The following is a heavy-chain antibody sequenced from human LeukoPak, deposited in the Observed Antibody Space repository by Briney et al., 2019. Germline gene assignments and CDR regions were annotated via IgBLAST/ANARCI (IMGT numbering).Heavy chain of an antibody. D-gene: IGHD3-3*02. Sequence: PGRSLRLSCAASGFTFSSYGMYWVRQAPGKGLEWVAVISYDGSNKYYADSVKGRFTISRDNSKNTLYLQMNSLRAEDTAVYYCARPLPPSHFWSGPRRHDAFDIWGQGTMVTVSS. CDR1: GFTFSSYG. CDR2: ISYDGSNK. CDR3: ARPLPPSHFWSGPRRHDAFDI. J-gene: IGHJ3*02. V-gene: IGHV3-30*03.